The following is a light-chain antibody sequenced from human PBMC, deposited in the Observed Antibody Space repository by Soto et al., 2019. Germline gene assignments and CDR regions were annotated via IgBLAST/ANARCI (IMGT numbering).Light chain of an antibody. CDR3: AAWDDNLSSWV. V-gene: IGLV2-8*01. Sequence: QSVLTQPPSASGSPGQSVTISCTGTSSDVGRYNYVSWYQQHPGKAPKLMISEVSKRPSGVPDRFSGSKSGNSASLTVSGLQAEDEADYYCAAWDDNLSSWVFGGGTKLTVL. J-gene: IGLJ3*02. CDR2: EVS. CDR1: SSDVGRYNY.